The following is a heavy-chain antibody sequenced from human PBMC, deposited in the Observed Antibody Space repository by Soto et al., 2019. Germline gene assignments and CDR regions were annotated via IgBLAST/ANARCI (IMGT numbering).Heavy chain of an antibody. CDR2: IRWDGGST. D-gene: IGHD4-17*01. V-gene: IGHV3-43*01. J-gene: IGHJ4*02. Sequence: EVQLVESGGVVVQPGGSLRLSCAASGFTFDDYTMHWVRQAPGKGLEWVSLIRWDGGSTYYADSVKGRFTISRDNTKNSLYLQMNSLRTEDTALYYCAKDMGPYDYGDNSAPDYWGQGTLVTVSS. CDR3: AKDMGPYDYGDNSAPDY. CDR1: GFTFDDYT.